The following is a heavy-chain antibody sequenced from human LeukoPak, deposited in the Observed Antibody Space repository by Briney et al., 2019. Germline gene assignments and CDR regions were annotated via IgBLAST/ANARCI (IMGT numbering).Heavy chain of an antibody. CDR3: ARNESVLGTTGLNDFFDD. D-gene: IGHD1-26*01. CDR2: IYYSGST. J-gene: IGHJ4*02. V-gene: IGHV4-39*01. CDR1: GDSLTRRSDY. Sequence: SETLSLTCTVTGDSLTRRSDYWGWVRQPPGKGLEWIGSIYYSGSTYYNPSFKSRVTISVDTSRNQFSLQLSYVTAADTAVYYCARNESVLGTTGLNDFFDDWGQGSLVTVSS.